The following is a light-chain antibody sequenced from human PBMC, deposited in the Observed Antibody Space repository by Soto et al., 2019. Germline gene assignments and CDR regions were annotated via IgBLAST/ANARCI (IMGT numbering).Light chain of an antibody. Sequence: DIQMTQCPSSLSASVGDRVTITCRASQGISNYLAWYQQKQGKVPKLLIYAASTLQSGVPSRFSGSGSGTDFTLTISSLQPEDVATYCCPQYTTGPTWTFGQGTKVDIK. CDR3: PQYTTGPTWT. CDR1: QGISNY. CDR2: AAS. V-gene: IGKV1-27*01. J-gene: IGKJ1*01.